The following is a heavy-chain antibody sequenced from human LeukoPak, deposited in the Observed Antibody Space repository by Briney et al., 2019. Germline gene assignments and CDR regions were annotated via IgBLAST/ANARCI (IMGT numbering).Heavy chain of an antibody. CDR2: INPNSGGT. D-gene: IGHD6-19*01. CDR1: GFTFTGYY. Sequence: ASVKVSCKASGFTFTGYYMHWVRQAPGQGLEWMGWINPNSGGTNYAQKFQGRVTMTRDTSISTAYMELSRLRSDDTAVYYCARVRSSGWPGEFGYWGQGTLVTVSS. CDR3: ARVRSSGWPGEFGY. J-gene: IGHJ4*02. V-gene: IGHV1-2*02.